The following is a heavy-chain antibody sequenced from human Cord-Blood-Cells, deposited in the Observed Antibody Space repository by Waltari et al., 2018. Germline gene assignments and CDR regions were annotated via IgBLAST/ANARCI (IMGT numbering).Heavy chain of an antibody. J-gene: IGHJ1*01. D-gene: IGHD3-10*01. CDR1: GGSISIYY. V-gene: IGHV4-4*07. CDR2: IYTRGST. Sequence: QVQLQESGPGLVKPSETLSLTCTVSGGSISIYYWRWLRQPAGKGLEWIGRIYTRGSTNYNPSLKSRVTMSVDTSKNQFSLKLSSVTAADTAVYYCAREGGYYYGSGSYYFQHWGQGTLVTVSS. CDR3: AREGGYYYGSGSYYFQH.